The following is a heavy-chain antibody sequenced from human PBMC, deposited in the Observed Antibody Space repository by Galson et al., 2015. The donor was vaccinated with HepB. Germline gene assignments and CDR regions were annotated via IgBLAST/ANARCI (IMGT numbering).Heavy chain of an antibody. CDR2: IIPIFGTA. D-gene: IGHD4-11*01. CDR3: ARGGNDDDYSNWGGFDP. V-gene: IGHV1-69*13. Sequence: SVKVSCKASGGTFSSYAISWVRQAPGQGLEWMGGIIPIFGTANYAQKFQGRVTITADESKSTAYMELSSLRSEDTAVYYCARGGNDDDYSNWGGFDPWGQGTLVTVSS. CDR1: GGTFSSYA. J-gene: IGHJ5*02.